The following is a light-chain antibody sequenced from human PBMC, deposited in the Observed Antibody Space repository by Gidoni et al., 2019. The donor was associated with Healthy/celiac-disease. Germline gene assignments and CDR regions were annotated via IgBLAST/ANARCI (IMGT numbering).Light chain of an antibody. J-gene: IGKJ4*01. V-gene: IGKV3-15*01. CDR2: GAS. CDR1: QSVSSN. CDR3: QQYNNWPLLT. Sequence: ILMTHSPATLSVSPGERATLSCRASQSVSSNLAWYQQKPGQAPRLLIYGASTRATGIPARFSGSGSGTEFTLTISSLQSEDFAVYYCQQYNNWPLLTFGGGTKVEIK.